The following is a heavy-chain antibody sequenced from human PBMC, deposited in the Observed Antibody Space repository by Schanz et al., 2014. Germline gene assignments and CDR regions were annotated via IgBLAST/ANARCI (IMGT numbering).Heavy chain of an antibody. CDR3: AVDIDESRGYGSVYCLGDCMDV. D-gene: IGHD3-16*01. Sequence: QVQLVESGGGLVKPGGSLRLSCAASGFTFRDYYMSWIRQAPGKGLEWVSDISSGRSYANYADSVKGRFTISRVNAKNSLYLQMNSMRAEDAAVYLCAVDIDESRGYGSVYCLGDCMDVWGQGTTVTVSS. CDR2: ISSGRSYA. J-gene: IGHJ6*02. CDR1: GFTFRDYY. V-gene: IGHV3-11*05.